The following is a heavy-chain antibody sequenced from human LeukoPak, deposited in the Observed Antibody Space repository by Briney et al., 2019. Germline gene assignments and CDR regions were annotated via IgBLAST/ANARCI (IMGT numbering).Heavy chain of an antibody. V-gene: IGHV5-51*01. CDR1: GXTFTIYC. J-gene: IGHJ3*02. CDR2: VYPDNSKT. Sequence: GESLKISFKGSGXTFTIYCIAWVRQMPGKGLEWMGIVYPDNSKTIYSPSFQGQVTISADKSINTAYLQWSSLKASDTAIYYCARLSGGSALRNDAFHIWGQGTMVTVSS. D-gene: IGHD1-26*01. CDR3: ARLSGGSALRNDAFHI.